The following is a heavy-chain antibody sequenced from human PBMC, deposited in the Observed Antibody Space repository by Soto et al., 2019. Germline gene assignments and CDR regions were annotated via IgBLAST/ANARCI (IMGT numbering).Heavy chain of an antibody. CDR3: ARDRTTSSFGNYFDY. D-gene: IGHD2-2*01. J-gene: IGHJ4*02. V-gene: IGHV3-11*01. Sequence: QVQLVESGGGLVKPGGSLRLSCAASGFTFSDYYMTWIRQAPGKGLEWVSYITSSGSTIHYADSVRGRFTMSRDNARNSLSLQMNSLRVEDTAVYYCARDRTTSSFGNYFDYWGQGTLFTVSS. CDR2: ITSSGSTI. CDR1: GFTFSDYY.